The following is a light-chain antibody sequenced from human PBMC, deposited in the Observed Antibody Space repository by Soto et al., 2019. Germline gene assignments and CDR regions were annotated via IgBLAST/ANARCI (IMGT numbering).Light chain of an antibody. CDR2: DVS. J-gene: IGLJ1*01. CDR3: CSYAGSYTFP. CDR1: SSDVGGYNY. Sequence: ALTQPRSVSGSPGQSVTISCTGTSSDVGGYNYVSWYQQHPGKATKLMIYDVSKRPSGVPDRFSGSKSGNTASLTISGLQAEDEADYYCCSYAGSYTFPFGTGTKVTVL. V-gene: IGLV2-11*01.